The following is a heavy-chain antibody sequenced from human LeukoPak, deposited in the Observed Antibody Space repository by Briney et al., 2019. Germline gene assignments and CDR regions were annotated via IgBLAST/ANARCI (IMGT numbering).Heavy chain of an antibody. V-gene: IGHV1-2*02. CDR1: GYTFTGYY. CDR2: INPNSGGT. D-gene: IGHD1-26*01. J-gene: IGHJ3*02. CDR3: ASLGSGSYFNPAAFDI. Sequence: ASVKLSCKASGYTFTGYYMHWVRQAPGQGLEWMGWINPNSGGTNYAQKFQGRVTMTRDTSISTAYMELSRLRSDDTAVYYCASLGSGSYFNPAAFDIWGQGTMVTVSS.